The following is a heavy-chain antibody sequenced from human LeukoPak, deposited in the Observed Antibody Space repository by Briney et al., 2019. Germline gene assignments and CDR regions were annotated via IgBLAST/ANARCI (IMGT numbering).Heavy chain of an antibody. J-gene: IGHJ4*02. Sequence: SETLSLTCAVSGGSLSGYYWSWIRQPPGKGLEWIWEINHSGSTTYNPSLKSRVTITLDTSKNQFSLKLSSVTAADTAVYDCARGLRQQLVLFDYWGQGTLVTVSS. CDR3: ARGLRQQLVLFDY. CDR2: INHSGST. D-gene: IGHD6-6*01. CDR1: GGSLSGYY. V-gene: IGHV4-34*01.